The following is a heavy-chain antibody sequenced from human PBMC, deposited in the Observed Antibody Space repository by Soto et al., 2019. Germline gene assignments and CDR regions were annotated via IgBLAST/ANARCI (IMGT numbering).Heavy chain of an antibody. D-gene: IGHD3-9*01. CDR3: ARGDILTGYYTGFDP. Sequence: SETLSLTCTVSGGSISSYYWSWIRQPPGKGLEWIGYIYYSGSTNYNPSLKSRVTISVDTSKNQFSLKLSSVTAADTAVYYCARGDILTGYYTGFDPWGQGTLVTVSS. V-gene: IGHV4-59*01. CDR2: IYYSGST. CDR1: GGSISSYY. J-gene: IGHJ5*02.